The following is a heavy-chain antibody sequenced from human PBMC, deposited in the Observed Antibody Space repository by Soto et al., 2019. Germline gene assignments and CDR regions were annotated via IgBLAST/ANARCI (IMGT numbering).Heavy chain of an antibody. CDR2: ITGSGGTT. CDR1: GFTFSVYA. CDR3: AKGDVRSGWYGDN. V-gene: IGHV3-23*01. J-gene: IGHJ1*01. Sequence: CSAAGFTFSVYAMSWVRQAPGKGLEWVSAITGSGGTTYYADSVKGRFTISRDNSENTLYLQMNSLRVEDTAIYYCAKGDVRSGWYGDNWGQGTLVTVSS. D-gene: IGHD6-13*01.